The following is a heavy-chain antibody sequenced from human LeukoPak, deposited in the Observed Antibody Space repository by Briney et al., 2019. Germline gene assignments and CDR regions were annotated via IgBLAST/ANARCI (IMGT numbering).Heavy chain of an antibody. D-gene: IGHD1-26*01. J-gene: IGHJ4*02. CDR2: IKQDGSDK. CDR3: ASEWDLPGH. CDR1: GFTFSSYW. Sequence: GGSLRLSCAVSGFTFSSYWMNRVRQAPGKGLEWVANIKQDGSDKYYVDSVKGRFTISRDNAKNSLYLQMNSLRVEDTAIYYCASEWDLPGHWGQGTLVTVSS. V-gene: IGHV3-7*04.